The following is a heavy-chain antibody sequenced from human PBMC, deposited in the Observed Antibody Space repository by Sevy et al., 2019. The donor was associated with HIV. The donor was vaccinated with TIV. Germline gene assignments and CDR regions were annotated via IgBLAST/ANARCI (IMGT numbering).Heavy chain of an antibody. J-gene: IGHJ3*02. D-gene: IGHD2-8*01. CDR2: IYYSGRT. V-gene: IGHV4-39*01. CDR3: TRFSNHIVLMATATPRWGFDI. Sequence: SETLSLTCTVSGGSISSGTHYWGWIRQPPGKGLEWIGSIYYSGRTNYNPSLKSRVTISVDTSKNQFSLKLSSVTATDTAVYYCTRFSNHIVLMATATPRWGFDIWGQGTKVTVSS. CDR1: GGSISSGTHY.